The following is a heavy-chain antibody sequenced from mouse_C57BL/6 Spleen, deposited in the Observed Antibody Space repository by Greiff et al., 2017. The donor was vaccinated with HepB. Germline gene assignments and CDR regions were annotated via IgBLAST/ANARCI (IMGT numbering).Heavy chain of an antibody. CDR2: ISSGSSTI. CDR3: AKIYDYDGAMDY. J-gene: IGHJ4*01. Sequence: EVQLQESGGGLVKPGGSLKLSCAASGFTFSDYGMHWVRQAPEKGLEWVAYISSGSSTIYYADTVKGRFTISRDNAKNTLFLQMTSLRSEDTAMYYCAKIYDYDGAMDYWGQGTSVTVSS. D-gene: IGHD2-4*01. V-gene: IGHV5-17*01. CDR1: GFTFSDYG.